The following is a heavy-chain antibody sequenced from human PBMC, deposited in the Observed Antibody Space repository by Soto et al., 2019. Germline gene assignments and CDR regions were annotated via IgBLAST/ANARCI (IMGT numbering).Heavy chain of an antibody. J-gene: IGHJ4*02. D-gene: IGHD3-3*01. CDR2: IVPNVGTV. V-gene: IGHV1-69*06. Sequence: SVKVSCKSSGGTFSSFINYPINWVRQAPGQGLEWMGGIVPNVGTVNYAQKFRGKVTITADKSTGTAYMELSSLRSEDTALYYCARRGTSGFLRYFDNWGQGTQVTVSS. CDR1: GGTFSSFINYP. CDR3: ARRGTSGFLRYFDN.